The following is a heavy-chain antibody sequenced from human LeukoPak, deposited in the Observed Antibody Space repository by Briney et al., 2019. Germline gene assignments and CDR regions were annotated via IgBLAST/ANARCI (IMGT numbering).Heavy chain of an antibody. CDR2: ISGSGGST. CDR1: GFTFSSYA. D-gene: IGHD6-13*01. J-gene: IGHJ4*02. V-gene: IGHV3-23*01. Sequence: PGGSLRLSCAASGFTFSSYAMSWVRQAPGKGLEWVSVISGSGGSTYYADSVKGRFTISRDNSENTLYLQMNTLRAHDTAVYYCAKDPQAAAAPGWCDYWGQGTLVTVSS. CDR3: AKDPQAAAAPGWCDY.